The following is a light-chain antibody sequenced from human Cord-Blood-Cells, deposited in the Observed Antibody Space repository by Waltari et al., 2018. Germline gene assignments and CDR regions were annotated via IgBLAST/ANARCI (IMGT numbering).Light chain of an antibody. CDR2: GAS. J-gene: IGKJ2*01. Sequence: EIVLTQSPGTLSLSPGETATISCRASQSVSSSYLAWYQQKPGQAPRLLIYGASSRATGIPDRFSGSGSGTDFTLTISRLEPEDFAVYYCQQYGSSYTFGQGTKLEIK. CDR3: QQYGSSYT. V-gene: IGKV3-20*01. CDR1: QSVSSSY.